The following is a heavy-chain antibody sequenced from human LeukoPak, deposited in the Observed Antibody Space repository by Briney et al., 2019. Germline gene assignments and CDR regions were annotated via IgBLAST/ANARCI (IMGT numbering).Heavy chain of an antibody. CDR3: ARIYCSSTSCYAPP. CDR1: GGSISSYN. CDR2: IYYSGST. J-gene: IGHJ5*02. D-gene: IGHD2-2*01. V-gene: IGHV4-59*12. Sequence: PSETLSLTCTVSGGSISSYNWSWIRQPPGKGLEWIGYIYYSGSTNYNPSLKSRVTISVDTSKNQFSLKLSSVTAADTAVYYCARIYCSSTSCYAPPWGQGTLVTVSS.